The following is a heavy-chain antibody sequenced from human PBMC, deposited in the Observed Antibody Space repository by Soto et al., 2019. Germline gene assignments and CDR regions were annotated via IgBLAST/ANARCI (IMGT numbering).Heavy chain of an antibody. V-gene: IGHV1-18*01. Sequence: QVQLVQSGAEVKKPGASVRVSCKTSGYTFINYGITWVRQAPGQGLEWMGWLSAYNGDTSSSEKLQYRFTMTTDTSTNTVYMDLRSLTSDDTAVYYCARWSAIVGGAEAIDVWGQGTMVIVSS. CDR3: ARWSAIVGGAEAIDV. CDR1: GYTFINYG. J-gene: IGHJ3*01. D-gene: IGHD1-26*01. CDR2: LSAYNGDT.